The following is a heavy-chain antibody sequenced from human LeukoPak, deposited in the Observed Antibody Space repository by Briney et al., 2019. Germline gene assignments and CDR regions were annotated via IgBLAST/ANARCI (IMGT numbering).Heavy chain of an antibody. J-gene: IGHJ4*02. Sequence: GGSLRLSCAASGFTFGNYAMMWVRQAPGKRLEWVSSVTGSGDGTYYADSVRGRFTISRDNSENTLYLQLNSLRAEDTAVYFCVKGFVHPTYYFDYWGQGTLVTVSS. V-gene: IGHV3-23*01. CDR1: GFTFGNYA. CDR3: VKGFVHPTYYFDY. D-gene: IGHD3-10*01. CDR2: VTGSGDGT.